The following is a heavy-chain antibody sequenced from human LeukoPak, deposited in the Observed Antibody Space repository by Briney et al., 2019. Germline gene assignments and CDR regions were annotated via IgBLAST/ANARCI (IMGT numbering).Heavy chain of an antibody. CDR2: IKQDGSEK. Sequence: GGSLRLSCAASGFTSSSCWMSWVRQAPGKGLEWVANIKQDGSEKYYVDSVKGRFTISRDNAKNSLYLQMNSLRAEDTAVYYCAREGSDWNYYYYMDVWGKGTTVTISS. CDR1: GFTSSSCW. D-gene: IGHD6-19*01. CDR3: AREGSDWNYYYYMDV. V-gene: IGHV3-7*01. J-gene: IGHJ6*03.